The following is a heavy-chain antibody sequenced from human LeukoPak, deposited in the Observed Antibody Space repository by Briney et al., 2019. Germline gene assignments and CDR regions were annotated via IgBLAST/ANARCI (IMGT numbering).Heavy chain of an antibody. D-gene: IGHD5-18*01. CDR1: GFTFSSYA. V-gene: IGHV3-30-3*01. J-gene: IGHJ4*02. CDR3: ARGHAQNSYGYHRDY. CDR2: ISYDGSNK. Sequence: GGSLRLSCAASGFTFSSYAMHWVRQAPGKGLEWVAVISYDGSNKYYADPVKGRFTISRDNSKNTLYLQMNSLRAEDTAVYYCARGHAQNSYGYHRDYWGQGTLVTVSS.